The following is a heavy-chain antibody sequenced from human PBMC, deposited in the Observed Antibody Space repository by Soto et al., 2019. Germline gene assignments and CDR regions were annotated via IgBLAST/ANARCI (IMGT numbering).Heavy chain of an antibody. J-gene: IGHJ6*03. CDR2: IWYDGSNK. CDR3: ARDSNHNDIWFGELLPHYYYYYYMDV. Sequence: GGSLRLSCAASGFTFSSYGMHWVRQAPGKGLEWVAVIWYDGSNKYYADSVKGRFTISRDNSKNTLYLQMNSLRAEDTAVYYCARDSNHNDIWFGELLPHYYYYYYMDVWGKGTTVTVSS. D-gene: IGHD3-10*01. CDR1: GFTFSSYG. V-gene: IGHV3-33*01.